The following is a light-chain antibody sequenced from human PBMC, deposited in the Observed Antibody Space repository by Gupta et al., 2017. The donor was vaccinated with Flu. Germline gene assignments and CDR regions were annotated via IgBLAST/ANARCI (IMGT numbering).Light chain of an antibody. CDR2: GAS. CDR3: QQYGRSGFT. V-gene: IGKV3-20*01. J-gene: IGKJ3*01. Sequence: EIVLTQSPGTLSLSPGERATLSCGASQSVRSSYIAWYQQKPGQAPKLLFYGASNRATAVPDRFSGSGSGTDFTLTISRLESEDFAVYYCQQYGRSGFTFGPGTKVDIK. CDR1: QSVRSSY.